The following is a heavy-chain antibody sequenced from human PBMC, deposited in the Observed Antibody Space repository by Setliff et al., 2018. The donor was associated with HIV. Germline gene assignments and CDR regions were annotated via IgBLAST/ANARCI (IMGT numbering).Heavy chain of an antibody. CDR1: GYSFTTYW. CDR2: IYPGDSVT. CDR3: ARDYCSGGSRYYEF. Sequence: GESLKISCKGSGYSFTTYWIAWVRQMPGKGLEWMGIIYPGDSVTKYSPSFQGQVTISADKSIKTAYLQWTSLKASDTAMYYCARDYCSGGSRYYEFWGQGTLVTVSS. J-gene: IGHJ4*02. D-gene: IGHD2-15*01. V-gene: IGHV5-51*03.